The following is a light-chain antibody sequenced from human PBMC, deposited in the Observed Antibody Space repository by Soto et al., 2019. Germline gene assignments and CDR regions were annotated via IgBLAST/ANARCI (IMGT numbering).Light chain of an antibody. Sequence: VMTPAPDSLVVSLGERATIQCKSSQSLLPPSNNKNYLTWYQQKPGQPPKLLIYWASARESGVPDRFTGSGSGTDFTLTISSLQAEDVATYYCQQYYHGLSLTFGGGTKVELK. CDR2: WAS. CDR1: QSLLPPSNNKNY. CDR3: QQYYHGLSLT. J-gene: IGKJ4*01. V-gene: IGKV4-1*01.